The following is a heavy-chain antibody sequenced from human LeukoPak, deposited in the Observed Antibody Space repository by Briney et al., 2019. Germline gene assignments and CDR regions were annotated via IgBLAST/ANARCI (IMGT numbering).Heavy chain of an antibody. CDR1: GYTFTNYY. V-gene: IGHV1-46*01. J-gene: IGHJ4*02. CDR2: INPSGGST. Sequence: ASVKVSCKASGYTFTNYYIHLVRQAPGQGLEWMGIINPSGGSTRYAQKFQGRVTMTRDTSTSTVYMELSSLSSEDTAVYYCARDLYYSSVLFDCWGQGTLVTVSS. D-gene: IGHD3-10*01. CDR3: ARDLYYSSVLFDC.